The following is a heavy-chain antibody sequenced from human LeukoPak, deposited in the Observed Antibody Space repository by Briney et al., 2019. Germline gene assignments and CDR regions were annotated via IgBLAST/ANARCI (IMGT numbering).Heavy chain of an antibody. CDR3: AGEGY. V-gene: IGHV3-7*01. J-gene: IGHJ4*02. Sequence: GGSLRLSCGASGFTFSSHGMSWVRQAPGKGLEWVANIKQDGSEKYYVDSVKGRFTISRDNAKNSLYLQMNSLRAEDTAVYYCAGEGYWGQGTLVTVSS. CDR2: IKQDGSEK. CDR1: GFTFSSHG.